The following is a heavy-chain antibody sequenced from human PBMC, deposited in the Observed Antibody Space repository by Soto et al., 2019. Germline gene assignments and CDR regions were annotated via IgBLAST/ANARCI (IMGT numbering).Heavy chain of an antibody. CDR1: GYTFTSYA. Sequence: GASVKVSCKASGYTFTSYAMHWVRQAPGQRLEWMGWINAGNGNTKYSQKFQGRVTITRDTSASTAYMELSSLRSEDTAVYYCARERAAYSSSSYNWFDPWGQGTLVTVSS. D-gene: IGHD6-6*01. CDR2: INAGNGNT. CDR3: ARERAAYSSSSYNWFDP. J-gene: IGHJ5*02. V-gene: IGHV1-3*01.